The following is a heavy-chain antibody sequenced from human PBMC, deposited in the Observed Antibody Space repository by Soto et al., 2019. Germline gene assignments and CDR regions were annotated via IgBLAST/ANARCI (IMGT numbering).Heavy chain of an antibody. CDR2: IINIFGTA. J-gene: IGHJ6*02. CDR3: ARGPYEFWSGCYRPDFHSGMDV. D-gene: IGHD3-3*01. Sequence: QVQLVQSGAEVKKPGSSVKVSCKASGGTFSNHVISWVRQAPGQGLEWMGGIINIFGTANYAQKFQGRVTITADEATSTAHMELSSLRSEDTAVYYCARGPYEFWSGCYRPDFHSGMDVWGQGTTVTVSS. V-gene: IGHV1-69*12. CDR1: GGTFSNHV.